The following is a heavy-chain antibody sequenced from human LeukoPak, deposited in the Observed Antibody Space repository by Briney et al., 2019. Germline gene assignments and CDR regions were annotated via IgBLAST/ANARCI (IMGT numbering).Heavy chain of an antibody. J-gene: IGHJ2*01. CDR1: GGSISSYY. D-gene: IGHD3-22*01. Sequence: PSDTLSLTCTVSGGSISSYYWSWIRQPPGKGLEWIWYIYYSGSTNYNPSLKSRVTISVDTSKNQFSLKLSSVTAADTAVYYCARDYYYYDSSGYYHWYFDLWGRGTLVTVSS. CDR3: ARDYYYYDSSGYYHWYFDL. V-gene: IGHV4-59*01. CDR2: IYYSGST.